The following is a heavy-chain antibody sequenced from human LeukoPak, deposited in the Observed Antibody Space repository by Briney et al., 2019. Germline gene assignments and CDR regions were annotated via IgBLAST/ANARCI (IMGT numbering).Heavy chain of an antibody. J-gene: IGHJ6*03. CDR1: GESFGDNY. CDR2: INHSGST. CDR3: ARRRSIYYYMDV. V-gene: IGHV4-34*01. Sequence: SETLSLTCAVYGESFGDNYWGWIRQSPEKGLEWIGEINHSGSTNCNPSLKSRVTISIDTFMKQFSLRLSSVTAADTGAFFCARRRSIYYYMDVWGKGTTVTVSS.